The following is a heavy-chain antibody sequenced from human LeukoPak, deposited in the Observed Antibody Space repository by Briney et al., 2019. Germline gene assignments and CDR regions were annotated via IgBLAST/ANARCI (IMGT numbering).Heavy chain of an antibody. V-gene: IGHV3-23*01. CDR3: AKLATLVVPLDY. CDR2: ISGSGGST. Sequence: TGGSLRISCAASGFTFSSYAMSWVRQAPGKGLEWVSAISGSGGSTYYADSVKGRFTISRDNSKNTLYLQMNGLRAEDTAVYYCAKLATLVVPLDYWGQGTLVTVSS. J-gene: IGHJ4*02. D-gene: IGHD2-8*02. CDR1: GFTFSSYA.